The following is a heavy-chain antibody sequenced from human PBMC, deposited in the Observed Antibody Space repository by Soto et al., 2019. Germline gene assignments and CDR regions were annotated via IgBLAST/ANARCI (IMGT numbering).Heavy chain of an antibody. D-gene: IGHD3-3*01. J-gene: IGHJ3*02. CDR1: GFTFSSYE. CDR3: ARAWSLDAFDI. Sequence: EVQLVESGGGLVQPGGSLRLSCAASGFTFSSYEMNWVRQAPGKGLEWVSYISSSGSSIYYADSVKGRFTISRDNAKNSLYLQMNSLRAEDTAVYYYARAWSLDAFDIWGQGTMVTVSS. V-gene: IGHV3-48*03. CDR2: ISSSGSSI.